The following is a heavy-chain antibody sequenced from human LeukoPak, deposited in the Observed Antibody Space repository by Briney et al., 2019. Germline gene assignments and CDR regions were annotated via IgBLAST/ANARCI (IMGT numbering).Heavy chain of an antibody. Sequence: GGSLRLSCAASGFTFSSYGMHWVRQAPGKGLEWVAVISYGGSNKYYADSVKGRFTISRDNSKNTLYLQMNSLRAEDTAVYYCAKDSSSGWYGDFDYWGQGTLVTVSS. CDR3: AKDSSSGWYGDFDY. D-gene: IGHD6-19*01. V-gene: IGHV3-30*18. J-gene: IGHJ4*02. CDR2: ISYGGSNK. CDR1: GFTFSSYG.